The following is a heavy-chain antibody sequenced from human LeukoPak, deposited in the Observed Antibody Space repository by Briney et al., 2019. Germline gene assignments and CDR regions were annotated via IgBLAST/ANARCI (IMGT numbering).Heavy chain of an antibody. V-gene: IGHV1-2*02. Sequence: ASVKVSCKASGYTFTDYYVHWVRQAPGQGLEWLGWINPDTGATNLAQRFQGRVTMTRDTSVNTAHMELNNLRSDDPAVYYCARDLCHGGSCFHFDSWGQGTLVTVSS. CDR1: GYTFTDYY. D-gene: IGHD2-15*01. CDR3: ARDLCHGGSCFHFDS. J-gene: IGHJ4*02. CDR2: INPDTGAT.